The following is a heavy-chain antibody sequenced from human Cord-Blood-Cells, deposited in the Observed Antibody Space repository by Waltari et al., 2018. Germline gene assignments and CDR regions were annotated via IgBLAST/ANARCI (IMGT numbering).Heavy chain of an antibody. CDR1: GGSVSSGSYY. CDR2: IYYSGST. J-gene: IGHJ4*02. D-gene: IGHD3-10*01. V-gene: IGHV4-61*01. CDR3: ASRLRITMVQGVQYYFDY. Sequence: QVQLQESGPGLVKPSETLSLTCTVSGGSVSSGSYYWSWIRQPPGKGLEWIGYIYYSGSTNYNPSLKSRVTISVDTSKNQFSLKLSSVTAADTAVYYCASRLRITMVQGVQYYFDYWGQGTLVTVSS.